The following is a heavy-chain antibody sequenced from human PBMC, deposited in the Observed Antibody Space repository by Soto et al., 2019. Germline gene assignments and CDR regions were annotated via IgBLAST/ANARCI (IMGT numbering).Heavy chain of an antibody. J-gene: IGHJ6*02. Sequence: QVQLVESGGGVVQPGRSLRLSCAASGFTFGSYGMHWVRQAPGKGLEWVAVISYDGSNKDYADSVKGRFTISRDNSKNTLSLQMNILRAEDTAVDYCSKDRRTAVAGTADGMDVWGQGTPVTVSS. D-gene: IGHD6-19*01. CDR1: GFTFGSYG. V-gene: IGHV3-30*18. CDR2: ISYDGSNK. CDR3: SKDRRTAVAGTADGMDV.